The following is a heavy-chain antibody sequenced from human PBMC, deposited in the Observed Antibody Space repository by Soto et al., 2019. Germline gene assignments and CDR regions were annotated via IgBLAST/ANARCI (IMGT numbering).Heavy chain of an antibody. Sequence: ASVKVSCKASGYTFTSYGISWVRQAPGQVLEWMGWISAYNGNTNYAQKLQGRVTMTTDTSTSTAYMELRSLRSDDTAVYYCAREQRWLQFDASDIWGQGTMVNVSS. D-gene: IGHD5-12*01. CDR1: GYTFTSYG. CDR2: ISAYNGNT. V-gene: IGHV1-18*04. J-gene: IGHJ3*02. CDR3: AREQRWLQFDASDI.